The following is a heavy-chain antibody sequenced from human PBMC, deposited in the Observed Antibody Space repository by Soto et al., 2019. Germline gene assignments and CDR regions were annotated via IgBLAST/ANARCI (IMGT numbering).Heavy chain of an antibody. V-gene: IGHV3-13*01. J-gene: IGHJ6*02. CDR1: GFTFSSYD. CDR3: ARDAGSSRYGMDV. Sequence: GESLKISCAASGFTFSSYDMHWVRQATGKGLEWVSAIGTAGDTYYPGSVKGRFTISRENAKNSLYLQMNSLRAGDTAVYYCARDAGSSRYGMDVWGQGTTVTVSS. D-gene: IGHD6-13*01. CDR2: IGTAGDT.